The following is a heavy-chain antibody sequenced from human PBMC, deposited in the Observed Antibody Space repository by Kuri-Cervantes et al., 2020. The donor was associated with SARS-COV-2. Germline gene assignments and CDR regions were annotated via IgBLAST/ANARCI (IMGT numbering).Heavy chain of an antibody. V-gene: IGHV1-18*01. D-gene: IGHD5-12*01. CDR1: GYTFTSYG. CDR2: ISAYNGNT. J-gene: IGHJ6*03. Sequence: ASVKVSCKASGYTFTSYGISRVRQAPGQGLEWMGWISAYNGNTNYAQKLQGRVAMTTDTSTSTAYMELSRLRSDDTAVYYCALGYWGSGYPRLYYHMDVWGKGTTVTVSS. CDR3: ALGYWGSGYPRLYYHMDV.